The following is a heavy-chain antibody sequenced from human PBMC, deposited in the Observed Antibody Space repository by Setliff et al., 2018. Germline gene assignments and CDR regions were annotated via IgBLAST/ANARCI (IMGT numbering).Heavy chain of an antibody. J-gene: IGHJ3*02. CDR2: IYYSGNT. Sequence: SETLSLTCSVSGGSIDSHYWSWIRQPPGKGLEWIGRIYYSGNTNYNPSRQSRVTISIATSKNEFSLKLSSVTAADTAVYYCARESRATYNFWSGYYSTDAFDIWGQGTMVTVSS. V-gene: IGHV4-59*11. CDR1: GGSIDSHY. CDR3: ARESRATYNFWSGYYSTDAFDI. D-gene: IGHD3-3*01.